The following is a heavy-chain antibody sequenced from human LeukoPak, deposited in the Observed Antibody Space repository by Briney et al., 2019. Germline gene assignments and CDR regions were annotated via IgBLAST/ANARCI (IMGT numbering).Heavy chain of an antibody. Sequence: LRLSCAASGFTFSSYAMSWVRQAPGKGLEWIGYIYYSGSTYYNPSLKSRVTISVDTSKNQFSLKLSSVTAADTAVYYCATFANWFDPWGQGTLVTVSS. J-gene: IGHJ5*02. CDR1: GFTFSSYA. CDR2: IYYSGST. CDR3: ATFANWFDP. V-gene: IGHV4-30-4*08.